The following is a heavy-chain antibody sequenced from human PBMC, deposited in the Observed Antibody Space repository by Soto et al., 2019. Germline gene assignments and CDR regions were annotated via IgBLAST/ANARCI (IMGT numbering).Heavy chain of an antibody. V-gene: IGHV3-30-3*01. D-gene: IGHD6-6*01. CDR3: ATDSSSSAPDFDY. CDR2: ISYDGSNK. Sequence: GGSLRLSCAASGFTFSSYAMHWVRQAPGKGLEWVAVISYDGSNKYYADSVKGRFTISRDNSKNTLYLQMNSLRAEDTAVYYCATDSSSSAPDFDYWGQGILVTVSS. CDR1: GFTFSSYA. J-gene: IGHJ4*02.